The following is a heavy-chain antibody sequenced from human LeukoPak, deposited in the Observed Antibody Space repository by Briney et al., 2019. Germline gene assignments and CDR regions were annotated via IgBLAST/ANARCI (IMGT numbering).Heavy chain of an antibody. D-gene: IGHD3-3*01. J-gene: IGHJ6*02. V-gene: IGHV4-59*10. CDR3: ARAYYDFWSGYPNYYYYGMDV. Sequence: SETLSLTCAVYGGSFSGYYWSWIRQPAGKGLEWIGRIYTSGSTNYNPSLKSRVTMSVDTSKNQFSLKLSSVTAADTAVYYCARAYYDFWSGYPNYYYYGMDVWGQGTTVTVSS. CDR2: IYTSGST. CDR1: GGSFSGYY.